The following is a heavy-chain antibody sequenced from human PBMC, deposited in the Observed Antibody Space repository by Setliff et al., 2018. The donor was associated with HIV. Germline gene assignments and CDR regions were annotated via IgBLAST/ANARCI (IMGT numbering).Heavy chain of an antibody. CDR1: GFNFSNYW. CDR3: ARIVDGV. V-gene: IGHV3-7*01. J-gene: IGHJ3*01. Sequence: GGSLRLSCEGSGFNFSNYWISGVRQGPGKGLEWVAKIKEDGSEKYYVDSVKGRFTISRDNAKNSLYLQLNSLRVDDTAVYYCARIVDGVWGQGTKVTVSS. D-gene: IGHD2-15*01. CDR2: IKEDGSEK.